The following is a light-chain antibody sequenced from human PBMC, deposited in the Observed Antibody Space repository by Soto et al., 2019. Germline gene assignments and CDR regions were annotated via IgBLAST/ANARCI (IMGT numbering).Light chain of an antibody. V-gene: IGKV1-5*03. CDR3: QHYNSYSEA. J-gene: IGKJ1*01. CDR1: QTISSW. Sequence: DSQLTQSPSTLAGSVGDRSTLTCRASQTISSWLAWYQQKPGKAPKLLIYKASTLKSGVPSRFSGSGSGTEFTLTISSLQPDDFATYYCQHYNSYSEAFGQGTKV. CDR2: KAS.